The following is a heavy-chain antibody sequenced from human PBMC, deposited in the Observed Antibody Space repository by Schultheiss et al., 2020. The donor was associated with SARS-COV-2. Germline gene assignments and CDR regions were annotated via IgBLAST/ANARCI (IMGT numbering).Heavy chain of an antibody. J-gene: IGHJ5*02. Sequence: ASVKVSCKASGYTFTSNNIHWVRQAPGQRLEWMAWIWAANGNTKYSQKFQGRVTITRDTSASTAYMELCSLTYEDTAVYYCARGVGSSWFDPWGQGTLVTVSS. CDR1: GYTFTSNN. V-gene: IGHV1-3*01. CDR2: IWAANGNT. CDR3: ARGVGSSWFDP. D-gene: IGHD6-13*01.